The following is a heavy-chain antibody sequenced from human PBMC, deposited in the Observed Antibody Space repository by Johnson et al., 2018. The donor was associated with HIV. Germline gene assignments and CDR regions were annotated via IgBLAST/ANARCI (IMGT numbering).Heavy chain of an antibody. D-gene: IGHD6-19*01. CDR1: GFTFSDYY. V-gene: IGHV3-11*04. Sequence: QVQLVESGGGLVKPGGSLRLSCAASGFTFSDYYMSWIRQAPGKGLEWVSYISSSGSTIYYADSVKGRFTISRDNAKNSLYLQMNSLRAADTAVYYCASRYSSGRADAFDIWGQGTMVTVSS. CDR3: ASRYSSGRADAFDI. J-gene: IGHJ3*02. CDR2: ISSSGSTI.